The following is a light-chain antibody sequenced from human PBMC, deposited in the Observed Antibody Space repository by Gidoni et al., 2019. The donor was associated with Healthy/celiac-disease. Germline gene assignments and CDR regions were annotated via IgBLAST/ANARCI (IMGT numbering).Light chain of an antibody. CDR3: QQRSNWPLT. CDR2: DAS. J-gene: IGKJ4*01. V-gene: IGKV3-11*01. CDR1: QSVSSY. Sequence: DIELTQSPATLSLSPGERATLSCRASQSVSSYLAWYQQKPGQAPRLLIYDASNRATGIPARFSGSGSGTDFTLTISSLEPEDFAVYYCQQRSNWPLTFGGXTKVEIK.